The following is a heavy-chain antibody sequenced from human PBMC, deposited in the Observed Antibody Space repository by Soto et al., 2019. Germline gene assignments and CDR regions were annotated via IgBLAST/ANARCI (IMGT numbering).Heavy chain of an antibody. V-gene: IGHV1-2*04. J-gene: IGHJ1*01. D-gene: IGHD6-6*01. CDR2: INPNSGGT. CDR3: ARSGQLAGFEYFQH. CDR1: GYTFTGYY. Sequence: ASVKVSCKASGYTFTGYYMHWVRQAPGQGLEWMGWINPNSGGTNYAQKFQGWVTMTRDTSISTAYMELSRLRSDDTAVYYCARSGQLAGFEYFQHWGQGTLVTVSS.